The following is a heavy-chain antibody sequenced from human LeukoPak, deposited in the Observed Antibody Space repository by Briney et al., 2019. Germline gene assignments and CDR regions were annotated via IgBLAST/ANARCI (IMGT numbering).Heavy chain of an antibody. D-gene: IGHD2-2*01. CDR2: ISSSGSTI. Sequence: GGSLRLSCAASGFTFSDYYMSWIRQAPGKGLEWVSYISSSGSTIYYADSVKGRFTISRDNAKNSLYLQMNSLRAEDTAVYYCARDRCSSTSCYYYYYYYMDVWGKGTTVTISS. CDR3: ARDRCSSTSCYYYYYYYMDV. CDR1: GFTFSDYY. V-gene: IGHV3-11*01. J-gene: IGHJ6*03.